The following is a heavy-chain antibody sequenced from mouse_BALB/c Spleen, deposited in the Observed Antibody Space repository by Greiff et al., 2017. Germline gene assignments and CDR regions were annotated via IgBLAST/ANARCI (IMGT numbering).Heavy chain of an antibody. CDR3: ARSGSGSSYVRFAY. CDR2: INPSTGYT. V-gene: IGHV1-7*01. J-gene: IGHJ3*01. CDR1: GYTFTSYW. Sequence: QVQLQQSGAELAKPGASVKMSCKASGYTFTSYWMHWVKQRPGQGLEWIGYINPSTGYTEYNQKFKDKATLTADKSSSTAYMQLSSLTSEDSAVYYCARSGSGSSYVRFAYWGQGTLVTVSA. D-gene: IGHD1-1*01.